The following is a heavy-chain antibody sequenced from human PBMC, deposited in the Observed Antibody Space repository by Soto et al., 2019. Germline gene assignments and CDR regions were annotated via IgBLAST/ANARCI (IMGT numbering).Heavy chain of an antibody. CDR3: ARERGWYFDL. CDR1: GYTFTSYA. D-gene: IGHD3-10*01. J-gene: IGHJ2*01. V-gene: IGHV1-18*01. CDR2: ISGDNGNT. Sequence: QVQVVQSGAEVKKPGASVKVSCKASGYTFTSYAISWVRQAPGQGLEWMGWISGDNGNTNYAQNLQDRVIMTTDASTTTAYMELRSLTSDDTAVYYCARERGWYFDLWGRGTLVTVSS.